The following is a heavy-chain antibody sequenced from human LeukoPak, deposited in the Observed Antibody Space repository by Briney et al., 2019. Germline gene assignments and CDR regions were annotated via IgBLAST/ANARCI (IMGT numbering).Heavy chain of an antibody. D-gene: IGHD7-27*01. CDR3: ARHGEGGNYYYYYMDV. Sequence: SETLSLTCTVSGASISSYYWSWVRQPPGKGLERIAYIYYSGSTNCNPSLKSRVTISLDTSKNQFSLKLSSVTAADTAVYYCARHGEGGNYYYYYMDVWGKGTTVTVSS. J-gene: IGHJ6*03. CDR1: GASISSYY. CDR2: IYYSGST. V-gene: IGHV4-59*08.